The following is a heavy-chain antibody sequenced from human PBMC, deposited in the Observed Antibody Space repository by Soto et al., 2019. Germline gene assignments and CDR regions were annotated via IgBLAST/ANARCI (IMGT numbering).Heavy chain of an antibody. CDR3: ARDLDWAFDI. D-gene: IGHD3-9*01. CDR1: GFRFSDYT. V-gene: IGHV3-48*02. Sequence: PGGSLRLSCAASGFRFSDYTMNWVRQAPGKGLEWVSYISRGGVGDIYYADSVKGRFTISRDNAKSSLYLQMNSLRDEDSAAYFCARDLDWAFDIWGRGTMVTVSS. CDR2: ISRGGVGDI. J-gene: IGHJ3*02.